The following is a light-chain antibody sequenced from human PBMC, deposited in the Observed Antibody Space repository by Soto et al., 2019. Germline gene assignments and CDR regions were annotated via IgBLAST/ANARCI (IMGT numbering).Light chain of an antibody. CDR3: QAWDSSTPL. V-gene: IGLV3-1*01. CDR1: KLGDKY. CDR2: EDS. J-gene: IGLJ2*01. Sequence: SYELTHAPSVSVSPGQAASITCSGDKLGDKYVCWYQQKPGQSPVLVIYEDSKRPSGIPERFSGSNSGNTATLTISGTQAMDEADYYCQAWDSSTPLFGGGTKLTVL.